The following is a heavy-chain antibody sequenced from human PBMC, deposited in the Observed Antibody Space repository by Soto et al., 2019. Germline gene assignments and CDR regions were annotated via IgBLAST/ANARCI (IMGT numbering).Heavy chain of an antibody. CDR1: GYTFTSYD. Sequence: ASVKDSCKASGYTFTSYDINWVRQATGQGLEWMGWMNPNSGNTGYAQKFQGRVTMTRNTSISTAYMELSSLRSEDTAVYYCARSDYDFWSGYYYALYSYGMDVWGQGTTVTVSS. J-gene: IGHJ6*02. CDR2: MNPNSGNT. V-gene: IGHV1-8*01. D-gene: IGHD3-3*01. CDR3: ARSDYDFWSGYYYALYSYGMDV.